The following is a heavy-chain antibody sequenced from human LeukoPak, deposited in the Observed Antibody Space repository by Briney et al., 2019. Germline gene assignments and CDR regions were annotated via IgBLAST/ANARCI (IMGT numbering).Heavy chain of an antibody. J-gene: IGHJ6*02. CDR3: ARGITMVRGVIWYYYYGMDV. CDR2: ISYDGSNK. V-gene: IGHV3-30*03. D-gene: IGHD3-10*01. Sequence: AGGSLRLSCAASGFTVSSNYMSWVRQAPGKGLEWVAVISYDGSNKYYADSVKGRFTISRDNSKNTLYLQMNSLRAEDTAVYYCARGITMVRGVIWYYYYGMDVWGQGTTVTVSS. CDR1: GFTVSSNY.